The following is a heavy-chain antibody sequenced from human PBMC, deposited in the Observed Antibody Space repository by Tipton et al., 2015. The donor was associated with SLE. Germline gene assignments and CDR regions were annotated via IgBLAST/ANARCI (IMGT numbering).Heavy chain of an antibody. CDR3: ARGSDSAYYFDY. CDR2: INHSGST. CDR1: GGSISSYY. Sequence: TLSLTCTVSGGSISSYYWSWIRQPPGKGLEWIGEINHSGSTNYNPSLKSRVTISVDTSKNQFSLKLSSVTAADTAVYYCARGSDSAYYFDYWGQGTLVTVSS. J-gene: IGHJ4*02. V-gene: IGHV4-34*01.